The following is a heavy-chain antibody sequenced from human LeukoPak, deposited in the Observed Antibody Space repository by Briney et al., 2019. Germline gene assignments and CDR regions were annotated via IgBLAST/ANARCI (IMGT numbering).Heavy chain of an antibody. Sequence: PSETLSLTCTVSGGSISSGSYYWSWIRQPAGKGLEWIGRIYTSGSTNYNPSLKSRVTISVDTSKNQFSLKLSSVTAADTAVYYWAKAREGKYSGACNLVNYGGQGPLATVPP. J-gene: IGHJ4*02. CDR1: GGSISSGSYY. CDR3: AKAREGKYSGACNLVNY. CDR2: IYTSGST. V-gene: IGHV4-61*02. D-gene: IGHD1-26*01.